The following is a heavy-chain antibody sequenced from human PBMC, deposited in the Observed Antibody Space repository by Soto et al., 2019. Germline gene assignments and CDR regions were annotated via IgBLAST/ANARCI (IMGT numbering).Heavy chain of an antibody. J-gene: IGHJ5*02. CDR1: GGSMKSSSYY. V-gene: IGHV4-39*01. CDR2: IYYSGST. CDR3: ARRQSYYESSDHYYVGLFDP. D-gene: IGHD3-22*01. Sequence: QVQLQESGPGVVKPSETLSLTCTVSGGSMKSSSYYWGWIRQPPGKGLEWIGSIYYSGSTYYNPSSESRLTISVDTSKNQFSLKLDSVTAADTAVYYCARRQSYYESSDHYYVGLFDPWGQGTLVTVSS.